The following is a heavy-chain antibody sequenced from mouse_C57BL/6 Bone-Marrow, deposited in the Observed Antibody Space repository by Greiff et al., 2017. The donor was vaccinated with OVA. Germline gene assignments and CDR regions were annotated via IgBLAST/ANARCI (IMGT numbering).Heavy chain of an antibody. CDR1: GFTFTDYY. CDR2: IRNKANGYTT. V-gene: IGHV7-3*01. J-gene: IGHJ3*01. CDR3: AREPPWFAY. Sequence: EVHLVESGGGLVQPGGSLSLSCAATGFTFTDYYMSWVRQPPGKALEWLGFIRNKANGYTTEYSASVKGRFTISRDNSQSILYLQMNALRAEDSATYYCAREPPWFAYCGQGTLVTVSA.